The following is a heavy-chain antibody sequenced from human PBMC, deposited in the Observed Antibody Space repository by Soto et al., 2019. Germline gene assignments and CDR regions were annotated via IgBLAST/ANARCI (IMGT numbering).Heavy chain of an antibody. Sequence: QITLQESGPTLVKPTQTLTLTCTFSGFSLTTPGAGVGWIRQPPGKALEWLALTYWNDDTRYNPSLKSRLTITKDTSKNQVVLTMTNMDPVDTATFYCAHRGYGNYPRDNWFDPWGQGILVIVSS. CDR2: TYWNDDT. CDR3: AHRGYGNYPRDNWFDP. CDR1: GFSLTTPGAG. D-gene: IGHD4-17*01. V-gene: IGHV2-5*01. J-gene: IGHJ5*02.